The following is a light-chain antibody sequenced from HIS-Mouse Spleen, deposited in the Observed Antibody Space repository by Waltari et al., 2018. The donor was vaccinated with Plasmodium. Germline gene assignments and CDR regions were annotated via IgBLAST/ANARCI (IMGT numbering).Light chain of an antibody. V-gene: IGLV3-10*01. CDR2: EDS. J-gene: IGLJ3*02. Sequence: SYELTQPPSVSVSPGQPARNTCPGDALPKKYAYWYQQTSGQAPVLVIYEDSKRPSGIPERFSGSSSGTMATLTISGAQVEDEADYYCYSTDSSGNHRVFGGGTKLTVL. CDR1: ALPKKY. CDR3: YSTDSSGNHRV.